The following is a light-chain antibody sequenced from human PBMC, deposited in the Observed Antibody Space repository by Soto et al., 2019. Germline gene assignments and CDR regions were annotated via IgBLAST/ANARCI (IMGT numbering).Light chain of an antibody. Sequence: QSALTQPRSVSGSPGQSVTISCTGTSSDVGAYNYVSWYQQHPAKAPNIMIYDVSKRPSGVPDRFSGSKSGNTASLTISGLHAEDEGYYYCCSYTNSAYVFGTGTKLTVL. CDR3: CSYTNSAYV. V-gene: IGLV2-11*01. J-gene: IGLJ1*01. CDR2: DVS. CDR1: SSDVGAYNY.